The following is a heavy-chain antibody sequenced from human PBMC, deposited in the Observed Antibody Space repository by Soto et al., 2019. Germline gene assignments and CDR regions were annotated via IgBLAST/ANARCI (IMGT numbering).Heavy chain of an antibody. V-gene: IGHV3-30*01. CDR1: GFTFTNCA. D-gene: IGHD1-26*01. CDR3: ARDVIVDAPDYFHY. J-gene: IGHJ4*02. CDR2: VGSDGMRK. Sequence: QVQLVESGGGVVQPGRSLRLSCAASGFTFTNCAMHWVRQAPGKGLEWVAVVGSDGMRKYYGDFVKGRFTISRDTSENTVYLQMDRLTSEDTAVYYCARDVIVDAPDYFHYWGRGTLVTVSS.